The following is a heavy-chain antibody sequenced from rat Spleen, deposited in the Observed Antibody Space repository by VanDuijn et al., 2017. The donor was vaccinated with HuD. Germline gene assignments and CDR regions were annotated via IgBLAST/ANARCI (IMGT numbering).Heavy chain of an antibody. CDR2: IWGDGST. CDR3: ALSTVPY. D-gene: IGHD1-11*01. V-gene: IGHV2-77*01. CDR1: GFSLTSYG. Sequence: QVQMKETGPGLVQTTQTLSVTCTVSGFSLTSYGVHWVRQAPGKGLEWMGIIWGDGSTNYNSALKSRLSISRDTSKSQVFLTMNSLQTDDTAVYYCALSTVPYWGQGVMVTVSS. J-gene: IGHJ2*01.